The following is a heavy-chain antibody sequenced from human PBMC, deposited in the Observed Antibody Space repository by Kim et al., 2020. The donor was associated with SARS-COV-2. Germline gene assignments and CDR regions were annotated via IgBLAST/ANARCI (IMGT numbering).Heavy chain of an antibody. D-gene: IGHD5-12*01. Sequence: ASVKVSCKASGYTFTSYAMHWVRQAPGQRLEWMGWINAGNGNTKYSQKFQGSVTITRDTSASTAYMELSSLTSEETAMYYCARSPLEGGYTGYRTSYNWFGPWGQGTLVPGSS. CDR2: INAGNGNT. J-gene: IGHJ5*02. V-gene: IGHV1-3*01. CDR1: GYTFTSYA. CDR3: ARSPLEGGYTGYRTSYNWFGP.